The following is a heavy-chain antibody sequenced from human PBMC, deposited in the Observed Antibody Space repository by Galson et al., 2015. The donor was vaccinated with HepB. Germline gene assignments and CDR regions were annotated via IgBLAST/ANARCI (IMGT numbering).Heavy chain of an antibody. V-gene: IGHV2-5*01. J-gene: IGHJ3*02. CDR1: GFSLSTSGVG. D-gene: IGHD2-15*01. Sequence: PALVKPTQTLTLTCTFSGFSLSTSGVGVGWIRQPPGKALEWLALIYWNDDKRYSPSLKSRLTISKDTSKNQVVLTMTNMDPVDTVTYYCAHRRFSAPGWAFDIWGQGTMVTVSS. CDR2: IYWNDDK. CDR3: AHRRFSAPGWAFDI.